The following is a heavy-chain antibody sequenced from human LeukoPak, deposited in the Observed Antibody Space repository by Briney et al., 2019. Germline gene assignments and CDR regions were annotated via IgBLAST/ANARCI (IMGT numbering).Heavy chain of an antibody. J-gene: IGHJ4*02. V-gene: IGHV1-18*01. D-gene: IGHD2-15*01. CDR1: GYTFSRNG. CDR3: ARDGYCSGGSCYFFSPY. Sequence: GASVKVSCKASGYTFSRNGISWVRQAPGQGLEWMGWISAYDGHKKYAQKFQGRVTMTRDTSSSTAYMELSRLRSDDTAVYYCARDGYCSGGSCYFFSPYWGQGTLVTVSS. CDR2: ISAYDGHK.